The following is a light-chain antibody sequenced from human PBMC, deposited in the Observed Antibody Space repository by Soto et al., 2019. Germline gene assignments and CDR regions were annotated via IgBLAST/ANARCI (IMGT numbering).Light chain of an antibody. Sequence: EIVLAQSPATLSLTPGGRATLSCRASQSVSSYLAWYQQKPGQAPRLLIYGASSRATGIPDRFSGSGSGTDFTLTISRLEPEDFAVYYCQQYGSPTTFGQGTKVDIK. J-gene: IGKJ1*01. CDR3: QQYGSPTT. CDR1: QSVSSY. CDR2: GAS. V-gene: IGKV3-20*01.